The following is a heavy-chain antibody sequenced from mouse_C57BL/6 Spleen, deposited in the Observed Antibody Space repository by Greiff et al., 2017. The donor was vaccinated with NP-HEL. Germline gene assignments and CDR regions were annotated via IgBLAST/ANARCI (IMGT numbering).Heavy chain of an antibody. CDR1: GYTFTSYW. Sequence: QVQLQQPGAELVMPGASVKLSCKASGYTFTSYWMHWVKQRPGQGLEWIGEIDPSDSYTNYNQKFKGKSTLTVDKSSSTAYMQLSSLTSEDSAVYYCARRGYGSSYGGYAMDYWGQGTSVTVSS. CDR3: ARRGYGSSYGGYAMDY. CDR2: IDPSDSYT. D-gene: IGHD1-1*01. V-gene: IGHV1-69*01. J-gene: IGHJ4*01.